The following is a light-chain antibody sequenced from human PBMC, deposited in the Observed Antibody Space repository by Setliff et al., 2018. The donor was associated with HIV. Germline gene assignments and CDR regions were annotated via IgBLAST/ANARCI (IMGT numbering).Light chain of an antibody. V-gene: IGLV2-14*03. Sequence: QSVLAQPASVSGSPGQTITISCTGTSSDIGGYNYVSWYQQHPGEAPKLIIYNVYNRPSGISSRFSGSKSGNTASLSISELRAEDETDYYCTSYTGGNTRIFGTGTKGTVL. CDR1: SSDIGGYNY. J-gene: IGLJ1*01. CDR2: NVY. CDR3: TSYTGGNTRI.